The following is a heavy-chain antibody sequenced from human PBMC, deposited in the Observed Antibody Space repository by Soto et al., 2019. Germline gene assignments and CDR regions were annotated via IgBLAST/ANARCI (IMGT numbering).Heavy chain of an antibody. J-gene: IGHJ4*02. CDR3: ARGFSGDHLDY. Sequence: QVQLVQSGAEVKKPGASVKVSCKASGYTFTSYDIIWVRQATGQGLEWMGWMNPDSDNTGYAQKFQGXXNXTXXTSISTAYMELSSLRSEDTAVYYCARGFSGDHLDYWGQGTLVTVSS. V-gene: IGHV1-8*01. CDR1: GYTFTSYD. CDR2: MNPDSDNT. D-gene: IGHD4-17*01.